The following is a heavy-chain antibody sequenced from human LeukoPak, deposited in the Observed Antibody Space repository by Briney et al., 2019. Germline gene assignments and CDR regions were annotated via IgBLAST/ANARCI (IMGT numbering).Heavy chain of an antibody. J-gene: IGHJ4*02. Sequence: PGGSLRLSCAASGFTFSSYGMHWVRQAPGKGLEWVAFIRYDGSNKYYADSVKGRFTISRDDSKNTLYLQMNSLRAEDTAVYYCAKSYYYGSGSLDYWGQGTLVTVSS. CDR2: IRYDGSNK. CDR1: GFTFSSYG. D-gene: IGHD3-10*01. CDR3: AKSYYYGSGSLDY. V-gene: IGHV3-30*02.